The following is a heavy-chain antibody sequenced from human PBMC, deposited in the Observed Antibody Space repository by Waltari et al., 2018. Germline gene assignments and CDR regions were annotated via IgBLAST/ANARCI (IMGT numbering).Heavy chain of an antibody. D-gene: IGHD4-17*01. J-gene: IGHJ4*02. Sequence: QLQLQESGPGLVKPSETLSLTCTVSGGSISSSSYYWGWIRQPPGKGLEWIGSIYYSGSTYYNPSLKSRVTISVDTSKNQFSLKLSSVTAADKAVYYCARSAFYGDYFDYWGQGTLVTVSS. CDR1: GGSISSSSYY. CDR3: ARSAFYGDYFDY. CDR2: IYYSGST. V-gene: IGHV4-39*07.